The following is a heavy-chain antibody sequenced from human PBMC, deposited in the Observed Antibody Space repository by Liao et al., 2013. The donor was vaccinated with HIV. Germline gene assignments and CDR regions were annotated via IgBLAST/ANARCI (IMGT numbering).Heavy chain of an antibody. Sequence: QPQLQESGPGLLKPSETLSLTCSVSGDSISSSNYYWGWIRQAPGKGLEWIGTIYYSGTTYRKPSLKSRVTITQVTSKNQFSLNLTSMTAADTAVYYCARAFDYSNYALEHWGQGTLVTVSS. CDR1: GDSISSSNYY. J-gene: IGHJ4*02. CDR2: IYYSGTT. CDR3: ARAFDYSNYALEH. D-gene: IGHD4-11*01. V-gene: IGHV4-39*07.